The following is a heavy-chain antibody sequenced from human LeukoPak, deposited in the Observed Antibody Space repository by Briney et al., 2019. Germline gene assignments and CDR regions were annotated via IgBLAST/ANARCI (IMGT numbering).Heavy chain of an antibody. V-gene: IGHV5-51*01. J-gene: IGHJ3*02. CDR2: IYPGDSDT. Sequence: GESLKISCKVSGYSFTSYWIGWVRQMPGKGLEWMGIIYPGDSDTRYSPSFQGQVTISADKSISTAYLQWSSLKASDTAMYYCARRYGIAAAGNAFDIWGQGTMVTVSS. D-gene: IGHD6-13*01. CDR3: ARRYGIAAAGNAFDI. CDR1: GYSFTSYW.